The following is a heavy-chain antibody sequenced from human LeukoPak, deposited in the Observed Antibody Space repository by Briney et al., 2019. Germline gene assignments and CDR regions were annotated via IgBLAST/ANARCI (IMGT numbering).Heavy chain of an antibody. D-gene: IGHD1-1*01. J-gene: IGHJ4*02. V-gene: IGHV3-11*06. CDR2: ISSSSIYT. CDR3: ARDGAGRYGEDYFDY. CDR1: GFTFSDYY. Sequence: GGSLRLSCAASGFTFSDYYVTWIRQAPGKGLEWVSYISSSSIYTNYADSVKGRFTISRDNTKNSLYLQMNTLRAEDPAVYYCARDGAGRYGEDYFDYGAKGPLVTVS.